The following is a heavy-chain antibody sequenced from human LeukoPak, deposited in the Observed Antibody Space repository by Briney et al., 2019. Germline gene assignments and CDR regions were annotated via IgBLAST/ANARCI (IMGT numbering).Heavy chain of an antibody. D-gene: IGHD1-26*01. CDR1: GYTFTGYY. Sequence: ASVKVSCKASGYTFTGYYMHWVRQAPGQGLEWMGWINPNSGGTNYAQKFQGRVTMTRDTSISTAYLQWSSLKASDTAMYYCARHGEGQVGATTSFLDSWGQGTLVTVSS. J-gene: IGHJ4*02. CDR2: INPNSGGT. CDR3: ARHGEGQVGATTSFLDS. V-gene: IGHV1-2*02.